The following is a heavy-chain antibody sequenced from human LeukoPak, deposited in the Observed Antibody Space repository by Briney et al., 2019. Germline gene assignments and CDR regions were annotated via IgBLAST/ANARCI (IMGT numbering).Heavy chain of an antibody. CDR1: GFTFSSYS. Sequence: PGGSLRLSCAASGFTFSSYSMIWVRQAPGKGLEWVSSISISNDYIYDADSVKGRFTISRDNAKNSLYLQMNNLRDEDTAVYFCVRDLTWHYFQYWGQGALVTVSS. J-gene: IGHJ4*02. CDR2: ISISNDYI. V-gene: IGHV3-21*01. D-gene: IGHD1-14*01. CDR3: VRDLTWHYFQY.